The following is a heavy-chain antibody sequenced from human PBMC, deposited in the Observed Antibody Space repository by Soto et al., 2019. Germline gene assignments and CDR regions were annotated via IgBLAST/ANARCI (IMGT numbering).Heavy chain of an antibody. Sequence: XETLSLTCSVSGCSISGSYWSWIRQSPGKGLEWLGYVYYTGSTNYSPSLRSRVSISVDTSKNEFSLRLSSVTAADTAAYFCARSVAVPGAHIDYWGQGTQVTVSS. CDR2: VYYTGST. CDR3: ARSVAVPGAHIDY. J-gene: IGHJ4*02. D-gene: IGHD6-19*01. CDR1: GCSISGSY. V-gene: IGHV4-59*01.